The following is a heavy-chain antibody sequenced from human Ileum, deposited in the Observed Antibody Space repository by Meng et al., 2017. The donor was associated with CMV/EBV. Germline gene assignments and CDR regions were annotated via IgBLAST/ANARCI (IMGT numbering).Heavy chain of an antibody. V-gene: IGHV4-39*07. CDR3: VRIVWAAAGYFDY. CDR2: VIYDGRT. CDR1: GYSISKYNYY. J-gene: IGHJ4*02. D-gene: IGHD6-13*01. Sequence: QLLQSGPGLTKPSATLTLTCTASGYSISKYNYYWGWNRPSQGKGLKWFGSVIYDGRTYYRQSLKSRVSTSIDTSKTQFFLKVRFVTAEATAVYYCVRIVWAAAGYFDYWGQGTLVTVSS.